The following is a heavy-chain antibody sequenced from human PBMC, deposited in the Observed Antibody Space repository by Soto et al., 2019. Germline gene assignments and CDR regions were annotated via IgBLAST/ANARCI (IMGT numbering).Heavy chain of an antibody. V-gene: IGHV3-21*01. CDR1: GFTFSSYA. D-gene: IGHD3-16*02. Sequence: PGGSLRLSCVASGFTFSSYAMNWVRRAPGQGLEWVSSILGSSAYIHYADSVKGRFTVSRDNDKSSLFLQMDGLRAEDTAVYYCVRAFQDYLWGTYPSHYWGQGILVTVYS. J-gene: IGHJ4*02. CDR2: ILGSSAYI. CDR3: VRAFQDYLWGTYPSHY.